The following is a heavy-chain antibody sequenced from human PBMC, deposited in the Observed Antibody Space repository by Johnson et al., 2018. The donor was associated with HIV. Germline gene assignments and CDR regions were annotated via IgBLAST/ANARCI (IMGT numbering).Heavy chain of an antibody. J-gene: IGHJ3*02. CDR2: IKSKTDGGTT. V-gene: IGHV3-15*01. CDR3: ARIPGSGWEHDAFDI. Sequence: VQLVESGGGLVKPGGSLRLSCAASGFTFSNAWMSWVRQAPGKGLEWVGRIKSKTDGGTTDYAAPVKGSFTISRDDSKNTLYLQMNSLRAEDTAVYYCARIPGSGWEHDAFDIWGQGTLVTVSS. D-gene: IGHD6-19*01. CDR1: GFTFSNAW.